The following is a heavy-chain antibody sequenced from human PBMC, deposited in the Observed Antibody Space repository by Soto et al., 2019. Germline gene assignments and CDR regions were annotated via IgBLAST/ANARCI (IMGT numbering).Heavy chain of an antibody. J-gene: IGHJ4*02. CDR2: IIPIFGTA. CDR1: GGTFSSYA. D-gene: IGHD1-26*01. V-gene: IGHV1-69*13. CDR3: ARAREGATVARVCDD. Sequence: SVKVSCKASGGTFSSYAISWVRQAPGQGLEWMGGIIPIFGTANYAQKFQGRVTITADESTSTAYMELSSLRSEDTAVYYCARAREGATVARVCDDWGQGTLVTLSS.